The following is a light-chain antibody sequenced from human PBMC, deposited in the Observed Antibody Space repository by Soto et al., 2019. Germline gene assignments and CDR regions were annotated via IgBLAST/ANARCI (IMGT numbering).Light chain of an antibody. CDR2: YVT. V-gene: IGLV2-14*03. J-gene: IGLJ1*01. CDR3: TSSTSSITYV. Sequence: QSALTQPASVSGSPGQSITISCTGTSSDVGGYNLVSWYQHHPGKPPKFIIYYVTNRPSGISNRFSGSKSGNTAALPITGLTHEEDADYYCTSSTSSITYVFGTGTKVTVL. CDR1: SSDVGGYNL.